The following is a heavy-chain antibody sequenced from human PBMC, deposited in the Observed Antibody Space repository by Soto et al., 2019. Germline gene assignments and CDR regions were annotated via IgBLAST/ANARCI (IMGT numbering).Heavy chain of an antibody. CDR3: ARELQGLYYFDY. J-gene: IGHJ4*02. Sequence: ASVKVSCQASEYTYTSYTMHWVRQAPGQRLEWMGWINGGNGNTKYSQKFQGRVTITRDTSASTAYMELSGLRSDDTAVYYCARELQGLYYFDYWGQGTLVTLSS. CDR2: INGGNGNT. CDR1: EYTYTSYT. V-gene: IGHV1-3*01. D-gene: IGHD4-4*01.